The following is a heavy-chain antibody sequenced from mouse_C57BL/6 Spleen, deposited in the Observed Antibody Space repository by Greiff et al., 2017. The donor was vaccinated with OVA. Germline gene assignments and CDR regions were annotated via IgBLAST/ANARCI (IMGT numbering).Heavy chain of an antibody. J-gene: IGHJ2*01. CDR3: AREDGSSFYYFDY. CDR2: INPNYGTT. Sequence: VHVKQSGPELVKPGASVKISCKASGYSFTDYNMNWVKQSNGKSLEWIGVINPNYGTTSYNQKFKGKATLTVDQSSSTAYMQLNSLTSEDSAVYYCAREDGSSFYYFDYWGQGTTLTVSS. CDR1: GYSFTDYN. V-gene: IGHV1-39*01. D-gene: IGHD1-1*01.